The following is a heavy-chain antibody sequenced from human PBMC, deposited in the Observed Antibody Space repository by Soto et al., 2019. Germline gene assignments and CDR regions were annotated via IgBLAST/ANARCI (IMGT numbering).Heavy chain of an antibody. CDR3: ARVPSHYDILTGFPARNWFDP. J-gene: IGHJ5*02. CDR2: VNHSGYT. V-gene: IGHV4-34*01. CDR1: GGSFSGYY. D-gene: IGHD3-9*01. Sequence: SETLSLTCAVYGGSFSGYYWTWIRQPPEKGLEWIGEVNHSGYTNYNPSLESRVTISVDTSKNQFSLKLSSVTAADTAVYYCARVPSHYDILTGFPARNWFDPWGQGTLVTVSS.